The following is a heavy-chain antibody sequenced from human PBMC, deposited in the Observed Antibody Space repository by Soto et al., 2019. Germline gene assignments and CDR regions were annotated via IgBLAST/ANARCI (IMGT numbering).Heavy chain of an antibody. Sequence: EVQLLESGGGLVQPGGSLRLSCAASGFTFSSYAMSWVRQAPGKGLECVSAISGSGGSTYYADSVKGRFTISRDNSKNTLYLQMNSLRAEDTAVYYCAKVGEITGTPSNWGQGTLVTVSS. D-gene: IGHD1-7*01. CDR2: ISGSGGST. V-gene: IGHV3-23*01. CDR3: AKVGEITGTPSN. CDR1: GFTFSSYA. J-gene: IGHJ4*02.